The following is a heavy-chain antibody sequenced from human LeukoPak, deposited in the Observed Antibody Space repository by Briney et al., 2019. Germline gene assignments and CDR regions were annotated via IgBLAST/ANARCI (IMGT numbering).Heavy chain of an antibody. Sequence: PSETLSLTCAVYGGSFSGYYWSWIRQPPGKGLEWIGEINHSGSTNYNPSLKSRVTISVDTSKNQFSLKLSSVTAADTAVYYLSKVMVTRYFDWLLGSWGQGTLVTVSS. CDR3: SKVMVTRYFDWLLGS. V-gene: IGHV4-34*01. J-gene: IGHJ5*02. D-gene: IGHD3-9*01. CDR1: GGSFSGYY. CDR2: INHSGST.